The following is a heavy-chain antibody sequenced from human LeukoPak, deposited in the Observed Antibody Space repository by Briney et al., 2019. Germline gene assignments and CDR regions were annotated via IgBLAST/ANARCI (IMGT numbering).Heavy chain of an antibody. CDR3: ARDPGSGYEEHFDY. J-gene: IGHJ4*02. CDR1: GFTFSSYW. V-gene: IGHV3-74*01. D-gene: IGHD5-12*01. Sequence: GGSLRLSCAASGFTFSSYWMHWVRQAPGKGLVWVSRINSDGSRTSYADSVKGRFTISRDNAKDSLYLQMNSLRAEDTAVYYCARDPGSGYEEHFDYWGQGTLVTVSS. CDR2: INSDGSRT.